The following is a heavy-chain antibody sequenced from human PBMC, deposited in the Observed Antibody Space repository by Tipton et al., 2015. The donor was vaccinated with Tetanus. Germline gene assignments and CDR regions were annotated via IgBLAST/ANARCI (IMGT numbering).Heavy chain of an antibody. V-gene: IGHV4-31*03. Sequence: TLSLTCTVSGGSISSDDYYWSWIRQQPGKGLEWIGYIFYSGSTYYSPSLKSRVAISVDTSKNQFSLKLRSVTAADTAVYYCARVFGDYQQDWFDPWGQGTLVTVPS. CDR3: ARVFGDYQQDWFDP. D-gene: IGHD4-17*01. J-gene: IGHJ5*02. CDR1: GGSISSDDYY. CDR2: IFYSGST.